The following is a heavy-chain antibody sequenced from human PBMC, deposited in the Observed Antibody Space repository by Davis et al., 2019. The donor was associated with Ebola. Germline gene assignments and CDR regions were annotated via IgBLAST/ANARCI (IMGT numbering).Heavy chain of an antibody. Sequence: GSLRLSCTVSGGSISSTTYYWGWIRQPPGKGLEWIGSIYYSGSTNYNPSLRSRVTISVDTSKNQFSLQLSSVTAADTAVYYCARARWLQLGWYFDLWGRGTLVTVSS. CDR3: ARARWLQLGWYFDL. J-gene: IGHJ2*01. CDR2: IYYSGST. V-gene: IGHV4-39*01. D-gene: IGHD5-24*01. CDR1: GGSISSTTYY.